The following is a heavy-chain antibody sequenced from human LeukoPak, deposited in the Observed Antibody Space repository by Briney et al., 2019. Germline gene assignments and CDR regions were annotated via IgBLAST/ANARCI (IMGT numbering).Heavy chain of an antibody. CDR3: ARAYYNSSGDYGMDF. D-gene: IGHD3-22*01. CDR1: GVSISSYY. Sequence: PSETLCLTCTASGVSISSYYWSWIRQPAGKGLEWIGRIYTSGSTNYNPSLKSRVTMSVDTSKNQFSLKLSSVTAADTAVYYCARAYYNSSGDYGMDFWGQGTTVTVSS. CDR2: IYTSGST. V-gene: IGHV4-4*07. J-gene: IGHJ6*02.